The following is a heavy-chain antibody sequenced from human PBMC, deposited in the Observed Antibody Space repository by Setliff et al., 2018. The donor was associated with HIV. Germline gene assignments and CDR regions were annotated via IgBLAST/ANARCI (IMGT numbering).Heavy chain of an antibody. V-gene: IGHV4-61*09. Sequence: SETLSLTCSVSGASIRSGLNYWTWIRQPAGKGLEWIGHIYSGGTTNFNPSLKRRVTISVDMSKNHFSLNLTTVSAADTAVYYCAGGHVVGTSRSFDLWGRGNLVTVS. CDR1: GASIRSGLNY. CDR2: IYSGGTT. J-gene: IGHJ4*01. CDR3: AGGHVVGTSRSFDL. D-gene: IGHD2-15*01.